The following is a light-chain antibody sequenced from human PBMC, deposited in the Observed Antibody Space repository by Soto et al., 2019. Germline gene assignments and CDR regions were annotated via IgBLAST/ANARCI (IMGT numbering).Light chain of an antibody. CDR2: EVS. J-gene: IGLJ2*01. CDR1: SSDVGNYNF. V-gene: IGLV2-14*01. Sequence: QSVLTQPASVSGSPGQSITISCTGTSSDVGNYNFVSWYQQHPGKAPKLIIYEVSNRPSGVSNRFSGSKSGNTASLTISGLQAEDEADYYCSSYTSSDILGVFGGGTKLTVL. CDR3: SSYTSSDILGV.